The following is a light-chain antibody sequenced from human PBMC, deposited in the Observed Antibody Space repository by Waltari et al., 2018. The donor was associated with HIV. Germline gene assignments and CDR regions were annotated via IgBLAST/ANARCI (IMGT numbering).Light chain of an antibody. J-gene: IGKJ1*01. Sequence: EIVMTQSPVTLSVSPGERATLSCRASQSVNSNLAWYQQKPGQAPRLLIFGASTRATGIPARVSGSGSGTEFTLTISSLQSEDFAVYSCQQFDNWPWTFGQGTKVEIK. CDR1: QSVNSN. CDR2: GAS. V-gene: IGKV3-15*01. CDR3: QQFDNWPWT.